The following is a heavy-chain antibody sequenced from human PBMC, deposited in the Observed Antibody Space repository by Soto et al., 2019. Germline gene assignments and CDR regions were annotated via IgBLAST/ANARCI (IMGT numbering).Heavy chain of an antibody. J-gene: IGHJ6*02. Sequence: GGSLRLSCAASGFTFSSYAMQWVRQAPGKGLEWVAVIWHDGSNEFYADSVKGRFTISRDNSKNTLYLQMNSLRAEDTAVYYCARGTPSYGMDVWGQGTTVTVSS. CDR1: GFTFSSYA. CDR3: ARGTPSYGMDV. D-gene: IGHD1-1*01. V-gene: IGHV3-33*01. CDR2: IWHDGSNE.